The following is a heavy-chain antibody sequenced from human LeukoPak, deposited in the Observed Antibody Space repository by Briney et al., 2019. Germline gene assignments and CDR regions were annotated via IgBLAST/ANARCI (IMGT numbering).Heavy chain of an antibody. CDR3: ARDLSFSPDH. CDR2: ISNSGGST. J-gene: IGHJ4*02. V-gene: IGHV3-23*01. CDR1: GVIFSKYA. Sequence: GGSLRLSCGVSGVIFSKYAMSWFRQAPGKGLEWVSGISNSGGSTYYADSVKGRFTISRDNSRDTLYLQMNSLRAEDTAVYYCARDLSFSPDHWGQGTLVTVSS.